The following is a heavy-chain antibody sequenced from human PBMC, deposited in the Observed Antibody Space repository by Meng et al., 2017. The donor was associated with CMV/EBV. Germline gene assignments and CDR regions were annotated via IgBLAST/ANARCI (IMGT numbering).Heavy chain of an antibody. J-gene: IGHJ2*01. D-gene: IGHD1-7*01. CDR2: INPNSGGT. Sequence: QPVQYGAEVEKSVAAVKVSCKASGYTFTGYYSHWVRQATGQGLEWMGWINPNSGGTNYAQKFQGRVPMTRDTSISTAYMELSRLRSDDTAVYYCATYIGNYINWYFDLWGRGTLVTVSS. CDR3: ATYIGNYINWYFDL. V-gene: IGHV1-2*02. CDR1: GYTFTGYY.